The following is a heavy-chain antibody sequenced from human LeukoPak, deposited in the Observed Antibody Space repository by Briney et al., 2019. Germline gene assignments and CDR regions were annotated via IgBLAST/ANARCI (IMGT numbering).Heavy chain of an antibody. Sequence: PGGSLRLSCAASGFTFSTYSMNWARQAPGKGLEWVSYISSSSTTIYYTDSVKGRFTISRDNAKNSLYLQMNSLRAEDTAVYYCATQYTGNYWPIDYWGQGTQVTVSS. D-gene: IGHD1-26*01. CDR2: ISSSSTTI. J-gene: IGHJ4*02. CDR1: GFTFSTYS. V-gene: IGHV3-48*01. CDR3: ATQYTGNYWPIDY.